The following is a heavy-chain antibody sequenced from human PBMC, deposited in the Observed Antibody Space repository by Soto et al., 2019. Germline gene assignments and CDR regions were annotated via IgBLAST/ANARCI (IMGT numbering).Heavy chain of an antibody. CDR1: GFTFSSYA. CDR3: AKSYQQMFSEWNYGMDV. Sequence: GGSLRLSCAASGFTFSSYAMSWVRQAPGKGLEWVSAISGSGGSTYYADSVKGRFTISRDNSKNTLYLQMNSLRAEDTAVYYCAKSYQQMFSEWNYGMDVWGQGTTVTVSS. J-gene: IGHJ6*02. V-gene: IGHV3-23*01. D-gene: IGHD3-3*01. CDR2: ISGSGGST.